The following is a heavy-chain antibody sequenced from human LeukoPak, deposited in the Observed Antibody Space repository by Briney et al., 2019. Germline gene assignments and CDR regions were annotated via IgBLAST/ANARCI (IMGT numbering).Heavy chain of an antibody. CDR2: IWYDGSNK. Sequence: PGGSLRLSCAASGFTFSSYGMHWVRQAPGKGLEWVAVIWYDGSNKYYADSAKGRFTISRDNSKNTLYLQMNSLRAEDTAVYYCARDSQQLERRAGFDPWGQGTLVTVSS. V-gene: IGHV3-33*01. D-gene: IGHD1-1*01. CDR3: ARDSQQLERRAGFDP. J-gene: IGHJ5*02. CDR1: GFTFSSYG.